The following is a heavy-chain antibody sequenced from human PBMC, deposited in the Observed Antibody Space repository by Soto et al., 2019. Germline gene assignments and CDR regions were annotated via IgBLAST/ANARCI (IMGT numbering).Heavy chain of an antibody. Sequence: QFKLVQSEGEVKKPGASAKVSCKASGYTFLSYGISWVRPAPGQGLEWMGWISTYSGDTEFAQNLQGRVIMTVDTSTTTAYMELRSLISDDTAVYYCSSSVTPTDWFDSWGQGSLVTVSS. CDR3: SSSVTPTDWFDS. D-gene: IGHD4-17*01. CDR2: ISTYSGDT. CDR1: GYTFLSYG. V-gene: IGHV1-18*01. J-gene: IGHJ5*01.